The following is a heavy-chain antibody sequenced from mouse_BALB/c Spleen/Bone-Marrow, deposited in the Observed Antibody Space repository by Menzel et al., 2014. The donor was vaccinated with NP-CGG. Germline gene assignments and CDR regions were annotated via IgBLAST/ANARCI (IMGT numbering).Heavy chain of an antibody. J-gene: IGHJ2*01. Sequence: VQLQQPGPEQVKPGASVKMSCKASGYTFTAYVMHWVKQKPGQGLEWIGYINPYNDGTNYNEKFEGKATLTSDISSSTANMELSSLTSEDSAVYYCAREGWLLRFDYWGQGTTLTVSS. V-gene: IGHV1-14*01. CDR3: AREGWLLRFDY. CDR1: GYTFTAYV. CDR2: INPYNDGT. D-gene: IGHD2-3*01.